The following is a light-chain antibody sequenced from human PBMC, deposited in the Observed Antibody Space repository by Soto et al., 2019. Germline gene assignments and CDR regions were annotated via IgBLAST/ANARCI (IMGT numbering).Light chain of an antibody. Sequence: ELVLTQSPATLSLSPGERATLSCRASQSVSSYLAWYQQKPGQAPRLLIYDASARATGIPARFSGSGSGTDFTLTISSLEPEDFAVYYCQQRSNWPPALTFGGGTKVEIK. CDR3: QQRSNWPPALT. V-gene: IGKV3-11*01. CDR1: QSVSSY. J-gene: IGKJ4*01. CDR2: DAS.